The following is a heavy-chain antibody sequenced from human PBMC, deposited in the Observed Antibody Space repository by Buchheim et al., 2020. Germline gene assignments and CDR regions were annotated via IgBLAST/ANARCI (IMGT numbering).Heavy chain of an antibody. Sequence: EVQLVESGGGLVKPGESLRVSCAASGFTFSNAWMNWVRQAPGKGLEWVSRIKSKSDDGTTDYAAPVKGRFTISRDDSKNTLSLQMNSLKIEDTAMYYCVTPNQGYCSGGTCGGTWGQGTL. V-gene: IGHV3-15*01. CDR2: IKSKSDDGTT. D-gene: IGHD2-15*01. J-gene: IGHJ5*02. CDR3: VTPNQGYCSGGTCGGT. CDR1: GFTFSNAW.